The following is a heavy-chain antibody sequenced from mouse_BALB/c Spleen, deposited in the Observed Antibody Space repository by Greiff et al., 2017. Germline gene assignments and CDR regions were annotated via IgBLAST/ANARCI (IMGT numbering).Heavy chain of an antibody. Sequence: EVQLVESGGGLVKPGGSLKLSCAASGFTFSSYAMSWVRQTPEKRLEWVATISSGGSYTYYPDSVKGRFTISRDNAKNTLYLQMSSLRSEDTAMYYCARGGNYEDAMDYWGQGTSVTVSS. CDR2: ISSGGSYT. D-gene: IGHD2-1*01. CDR1: GFTFSSYA. CDR3: ARGGNYEDAMDY. J-gene: IGHJ4*01. V-gene: IGHV5-9-3*01.